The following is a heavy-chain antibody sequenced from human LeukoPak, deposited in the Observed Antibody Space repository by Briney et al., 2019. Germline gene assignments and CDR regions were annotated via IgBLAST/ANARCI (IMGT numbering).Heavy chain of an antibody. CDR2: INPSGGGT. CDR3: ARGDRLPGYSAPVGDY. Sequence: GASVKVSCKAAGYSFVSYYMHWVRQAPGQGLEWMAIINPSGGGTTYAQEFQGRVTVTMDTSTRTVYMDLSSLRSDDTAVYYCARGDRLPGYSAPVGDYWGQGTLVTVSS. CDR1: GYSFVSYY. V-gene: IGHV1-46*01. J-gene: IGHJ4*02. D-gene: IGHD3-9*01.